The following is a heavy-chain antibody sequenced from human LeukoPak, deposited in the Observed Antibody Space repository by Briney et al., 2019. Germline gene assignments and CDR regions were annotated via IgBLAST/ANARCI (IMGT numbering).Heavy chain of an antibody. D-gene: IGHD4-17*01. J-gene: IGHJ1*01. V-gene: IGHV4-34*01. Sequence: SETLSLTCAVYGGSFSGYYWSWIRQLPGKGLEWIGEINHSGSTSYNPSLKSRVTISVDTSKNQFSLKLSSVTAADTAVYYCASGTVIYFQHWGQGTLVTVSS. CDR1: GGSFSGYY. CDR2: INHSGST. CDR3: ASGTVIYFQH.